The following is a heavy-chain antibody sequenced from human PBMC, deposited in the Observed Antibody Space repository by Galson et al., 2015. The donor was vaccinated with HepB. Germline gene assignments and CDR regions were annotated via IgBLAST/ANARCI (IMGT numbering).Heavy chain of an antibody. J-gene: IGHJ5*01. CDR3: ARQGSGWYSGGNWFDS. V-gene: IGHV5-10-1*01. CDR2: IHPSNSYS. D-gene: IGHD6-19*01. Sequence: SRAEAKKPGESLRISCEASGYNFSSYSITWVRQMPEKGLEWMGRIHPSNSYSNYSPSFQGHVTMSVDKSINTAYLQWSSLKASDTATYYCARQGSGWYSGGNWFDSWGQGTQVTVSS. CDR1: GYNFSSYS.